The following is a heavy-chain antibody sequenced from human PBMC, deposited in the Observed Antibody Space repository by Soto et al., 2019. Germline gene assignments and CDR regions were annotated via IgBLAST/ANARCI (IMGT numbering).Heavy chain of an antibody. CDR2: IFYSGNT. Sequence: QVQLQESGPGLVKPSETLSLTCTVSGGSINNYYWSWIRQPPGKGLEWIGCIFYSGNTKYNPSLKSRLTTSLDTSDNQISLKLISVTAADSAVYYCARVGGYSYDFDSWGQGTLVTVSS. V-gene: IGHV4-59*01. J-gene: IGHJ4*02. CDR3: ARVGGYSYDFDS. D-gene: IGHD5-18*01. CDR1: GGSINNYY.